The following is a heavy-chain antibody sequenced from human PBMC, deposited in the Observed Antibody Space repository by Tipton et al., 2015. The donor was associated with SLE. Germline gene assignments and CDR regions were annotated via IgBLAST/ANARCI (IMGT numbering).Heavy chain of an antibody. V-gene: IGHV4-38-2*02. D-gene: IGHD6-6*01. CDR3: ARRRESSSSLDY. Sequence: TLSLTCTVSGYSISSGYYWGWIRQPPGKGLEWIGSIYYSGSTYYNPSLKSRVTISVDTSKNQFSLKLSSVTAADTAVYYCARRRESSSSLDYWGQGTLVTVSS. CDR1: GYSISSGYY. CDR2: IYYSGST. J-gene: IGHJ4*02.